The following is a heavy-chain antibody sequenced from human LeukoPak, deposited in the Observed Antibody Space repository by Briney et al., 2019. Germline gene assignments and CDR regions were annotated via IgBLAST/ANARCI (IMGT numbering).Heavy chain of an antibody. D-gene: IGHD3-3*01. CDR3: ARSVPILEWLPNYFDY. V-gene: IGHV3-48*01. CDR2: ISSSSSTI. J-gene: IGHJ4*02. Sequence: PGGSLRLSCAASGFTFSSYSMNWVRQAPGKGLEWVSYISSSSSTIYYADSVKGRFTISRDNAKNSLCLQMNSLRAEDTAVYYCARSVPILEWLPNYFDYWGQGTLVTVSS. CDR1: GFTFSSYS.